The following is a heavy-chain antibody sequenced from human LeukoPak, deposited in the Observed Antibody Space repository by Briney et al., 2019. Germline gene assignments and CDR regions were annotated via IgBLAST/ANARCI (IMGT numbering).Heavy chain of an antibody. V-gene: IGHV1-46*01. J-gene: IGHJ6*02. CDR2: INPSGGST. CDR1: GYTFTSYY. CDR3: ARMDNLYYYGMDV. D-gene: IGHD1-20*01. Sequence: ASVKVSCKASGYTFTSYYMHWVRQAPGQGLEWMGIINPSGGSTSYAQKFQGRVTMTWDTSTSTVYMELSSLRSEDTAVYYCARMDNLYYYGMDVWGQGTTVTVSS.